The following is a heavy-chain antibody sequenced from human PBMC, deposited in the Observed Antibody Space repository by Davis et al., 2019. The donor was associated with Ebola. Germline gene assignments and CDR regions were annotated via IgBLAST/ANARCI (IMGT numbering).Heavy chain of an antibody. CDR1: GFTFSSFG. Sequence: GGSLRLSCVASGFTFSSFGMHWVRQAPGKGLEWVASIKQDGSERYYVDSVKGRFTISRDNAKNSLYLQMNSLRAEDTAVYYCLYGMDVWGQGTTVTVSS. CDR2: IKQDGSER. CDR3: LYGMDV. J-gene: IGHJ6*02. V-gene: IGHV3-7*01.